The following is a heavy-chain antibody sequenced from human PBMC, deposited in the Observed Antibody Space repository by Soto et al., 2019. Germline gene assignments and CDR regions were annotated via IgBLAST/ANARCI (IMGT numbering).Heavy chain of an antibody. Sequence: PSETLSLTCTVSGASISGFYWSWIRKSAGKGLEWIGRIYATGTTDYNPSLKSRVMMSVDTSKKQFSLKLRSVTAADPAVYYCVRDGTKTLRDWFDPWGHGISVTVSS. CDR2: IYATGTT. CDR3: VRDGTKTLRDWFDP. CDR1: GASISGFY. D-gene: IGHD1-1*01. V-gene: IGHV4-4*07. J-gene: IGHJ5*02.